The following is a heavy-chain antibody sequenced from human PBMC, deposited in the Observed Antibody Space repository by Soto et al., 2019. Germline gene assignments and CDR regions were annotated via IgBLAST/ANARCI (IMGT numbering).Heavy chain of an antibody. J-gene: IGHJ6*02. CDR3: ARGDSTDCSNVVCSCCYNHVMDV. Sequence: ASVKVSCKASGYSFPDYHIHWVRQAPGQGLEWLGRINPKSGGTSTAQKFQGWVTMTTDTSISTASMELTRLTSDDTAIYYCARGDSTDCSNVVCSCCYNHVMDVWGQGTMGTVSS. D-gene: IGHD2-8*01. CDR1: GYSFPDYH. V-gene: IGHV1-2*04. CDR2: INPKSGGT.